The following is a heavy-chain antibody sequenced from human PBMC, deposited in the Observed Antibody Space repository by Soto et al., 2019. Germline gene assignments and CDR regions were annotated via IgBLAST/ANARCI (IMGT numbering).Heavy chain of an antibody. CDR2: INHSGST. J-gene: IGHJ6*02. CDR3: ARVGAPYYYYSYGMDV. V-gene: IGHV4-34*01. D-gene: IGHD1-26*01. Sequence: SETLSLTCAVYGGSFSGYYWSWIRQPPGKGLEWIGEINHSGSTNYNPSLKSRVTISVDTSKNQFSLKLSSVTAADTAVYYCARVGAPYYYYSYGMDVWGQGTTVTVSS. CDR1: GGSFSGYY.